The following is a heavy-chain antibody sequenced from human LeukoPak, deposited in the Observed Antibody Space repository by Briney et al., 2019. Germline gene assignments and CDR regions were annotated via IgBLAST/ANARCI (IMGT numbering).Heavy chain of an antibody. CDR3: ARRRSSGGLDP. CDR1: GYSFSTYW. CDR2: IYPGDSDT. D-gene: IGHD6-19*01. J-gene: IGHJ5*02. Sequence: GESLQISCKVSGYSFSTYWIGWVRPMPGKGLEWMGIIYPGDSDTRYSPSFQGQVTISADKSISTAFLQWSSLKASDTAMYYCARRRSSGGLDPWGQGTLVTVSS. V-gene: IGHV5-51*01.